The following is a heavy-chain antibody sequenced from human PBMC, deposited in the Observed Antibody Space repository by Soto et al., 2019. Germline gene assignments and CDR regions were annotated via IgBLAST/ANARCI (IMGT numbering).Heavy chain of an antibody. V-gene: IGHV4-4*08. J-gene: IGHJ6*02. Sequence: SETLSLTCSVSGGSITSHYCSWFRQPPGKGLEWIGYIHHSGSTSYNPSLKSRVTISVDTSKNQFSLKLSSVTAADTAVYYCAREGSQQLADYGMDVWGQGATVTVSS. D-gene: IGHD6-13*01. CDR2: IHHSGST. CDR1: GGSITSHY. CDR3: AREGSQQLADYGMDV.